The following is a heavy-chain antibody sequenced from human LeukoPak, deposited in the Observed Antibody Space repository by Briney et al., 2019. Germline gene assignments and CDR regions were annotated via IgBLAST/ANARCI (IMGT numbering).Heavy chain of an antibody. J-gene: IGHJ4*02. CDR3: ARAVRDLSVDY. D-gene: IGHD3-3*01. CDR2: IWYDGSNK. V-gene: IGHV3-33*01. Sequence: GGSLRLSCAASGFTFSSHGMHWVRQAPGKGLEWVAIIWYDGSNKYYTDSVKGRFTISRDDSKNTLYLQMNSLRAEDTAVYYCARAVRDLSVDYWGQGTLVTVS. CDR1: GFTFSSHG.